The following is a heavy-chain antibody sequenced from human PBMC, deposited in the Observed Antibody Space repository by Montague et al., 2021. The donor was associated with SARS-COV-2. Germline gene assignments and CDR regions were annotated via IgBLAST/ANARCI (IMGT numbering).Heavy chain of an antibody. D-gene: IGHD3-22*01. CDR3: ARSISSSGARDN. V-gene: IGHV4-59*11. CDR1: GGSLNKHY. J-gene: IGHJ4*02. Sequence: SETLSLTCTVSGGSLNKHYWSWIQRAPGKELEWLGNIFYKGNTNXNVXLWGRVSMSLDTPQNQFSLRLTSLTAADTAVYYCARSISSSGARDNWGQGILVTVSS. CDR2: IFYKGNT.